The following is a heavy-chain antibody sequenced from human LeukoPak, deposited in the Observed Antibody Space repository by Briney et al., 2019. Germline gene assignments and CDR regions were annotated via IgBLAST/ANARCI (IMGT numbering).Heavy chain of an antibody. CDR3: ARGERWLQS. CDR1: GGSISYYY. J-gene: IGHJ4*02. CDR2: IYYSGST. V-gene: IGHV4-59*01. D-gene: IGHD5-24*01. Sequence: SETLSLTCTVSGGSISYYYWSWIRQPPGKGLEWIGYIYYSGSTNYNPSLTSRVTISVDTSKNQFSLKLSSVTAADTAVYYCARGERWLQSWGQGTLVTVSS.